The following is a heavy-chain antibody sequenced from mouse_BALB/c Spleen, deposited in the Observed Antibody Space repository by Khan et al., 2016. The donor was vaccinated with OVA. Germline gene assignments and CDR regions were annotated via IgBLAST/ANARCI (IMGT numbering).Heavy chain of an antibody. CDR2: INPHIGET. Sequence: VQLQQSGPELVKPGASVKISCKASGYSFTGYFMNWVMQSHGKSLEWIGRINPHIGETFYNQKFKGKATLTVDESSSTAHMELRSLASEDSAVYYCARIYGSDFDYWGQGTPLTVSS. J-gene: IGHJ2*01. CDR3: ARIYGSDFDY. D-gene: IGHD1-1*01. V-gene: IGHV1-20*02. CDR1: GYSFTGYF.